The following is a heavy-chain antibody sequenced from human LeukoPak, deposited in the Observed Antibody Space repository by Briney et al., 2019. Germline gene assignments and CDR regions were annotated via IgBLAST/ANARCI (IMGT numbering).Heavy chain of an antibody. Sequence: GRSLRHSCAASGFTFSSYGMHWVRQAPGKGLEWVAVISYDGSNKYYADSVKGRFTISRDNSKNTLYLQMNSLRAEDTAVYYCAKDGGDSVLADYWGQGTLVTVSS. J-gene: IGHJ4*02. D-gene: IGHD4-17*01. CDR2: ISYDGSNK. V-gene: IGHV3-30*18. CDR3: AKDGGDSVLADY. CDR1: GFTFSSYG.